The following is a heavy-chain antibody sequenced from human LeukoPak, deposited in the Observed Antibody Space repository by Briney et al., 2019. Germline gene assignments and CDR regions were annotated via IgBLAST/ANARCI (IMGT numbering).Heavy chain of an antibody. J-gene: IGHJ4*02. Sequence: GGSLRLSCAASGVTFSGYSMNWVRQAPGKGLEWVSAIHKTGDYTYYTDSVKGRFTISRDSSKSMLYLEMNSLRDEDTAIYYCAKELGHALPFDYWGQGTLVTVSS. D-gene: IGHD2-2*01. CDR3: AKELGHALPFDY. V-gene: IGHV3-23*01. CDR2: IHKTGDYT. CDR1: GVTFSGYS.